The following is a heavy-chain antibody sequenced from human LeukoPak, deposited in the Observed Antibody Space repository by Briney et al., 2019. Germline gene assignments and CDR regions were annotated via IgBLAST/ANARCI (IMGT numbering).Heavy chain of an antibody. Sequence: SETLSLTCAVYGGSFSGYYWSWIRQPPGKGLEWIGEINHSGSTNYNPSLKSRVTISVDTSKNQFSLKLSSVTAADTAVYYCARQGVTAAGGLDAFDIWGQGTMVTVSS. CDR1: GGSFSGYY. CDR3: ARQGVTAAGGLDAFDI. D-gene: IGHD6-13*01. V-gene: IGHV4-34*01. J-gene: IGHJ3*02. CDR2: INHSGST.